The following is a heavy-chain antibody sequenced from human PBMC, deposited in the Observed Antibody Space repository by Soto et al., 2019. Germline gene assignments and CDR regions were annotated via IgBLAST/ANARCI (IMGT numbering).Heavy chain of an antibody. Sequence: QVQLVESGGGVVQPGRSLRLSCAASGFTFSSYGMHWVRQAPGKGLEWVAVIWYDGSNKYYADSVKGRFTISRDNSKNTLYLQMNSLRAEDTAVYYCARDNLPLNPPALGMDVWGQGTTVTVSS. CDR1: GFTFSSYG. V-gene: IGHV3-33*01. CDR2: IWYDGSNK. D-gene: IGHD2-2*01. CDR3: ARDNLPLNPPALGMDV. J-gene: IGHJ6*02.